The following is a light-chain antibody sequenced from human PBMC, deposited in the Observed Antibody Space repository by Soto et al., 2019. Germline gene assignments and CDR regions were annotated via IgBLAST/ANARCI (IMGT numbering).Light chain of an antibody. J-gene: IGKJ5*01. V-gene: IGKV3-20*01. CDR1: QSIRSER. CDR2: DAS. CDR3: QEYDGAPIT. Sequence: EIVLTQSPDTLSLSPGERATLSCSASQSIRSERLAWYQQKPGQAPRLVIFDASNRASGMPERFSGSGSGTDFTLTIARLEPEDFAVYYCQEYDGAPITFGQGTRLEIK.